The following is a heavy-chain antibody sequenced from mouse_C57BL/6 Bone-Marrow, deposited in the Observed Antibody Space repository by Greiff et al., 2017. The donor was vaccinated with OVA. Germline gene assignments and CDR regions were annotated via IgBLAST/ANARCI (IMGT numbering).Heavy chain of an antibody. J-gene: IGHJ2*01. V-gene: IGHV7-1*01. CDR2: SRNKANDYTT. D-gene: IGHD1-2*01. Sequence: EVNLVESGGGLVQSGRSLRLSCATSGFTFSDFYMEWVRQAPGKGLEWIAASRNKANDYTTEYSASVKGRFIVSRDTSQSILYLQMNALRAEDTAIYYCARDADGLDYWGQGTTLTVSS. CDR3: ARDADGLDY. CDR1: GFTFSDFY.